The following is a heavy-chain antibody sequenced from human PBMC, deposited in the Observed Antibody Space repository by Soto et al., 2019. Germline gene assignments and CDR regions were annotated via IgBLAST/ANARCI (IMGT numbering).Heavy chain of an antibody. CDR3: AREPNDAFDI. Sequence: GESLKISCAASGFTFSSYSMNWVRQAPGKGLEWVSSISSSSSYIYYADSVKGRFTISRDNAKNSLYLQMNSLRAEDTAVYYCAREPNDAFDIWGQGTMVTVSS. V-gene: IGHV3-21*01. CDR1: GFTFSSYS. J-gene: IGHJ3*02. CDR2: ISSSSSYI.